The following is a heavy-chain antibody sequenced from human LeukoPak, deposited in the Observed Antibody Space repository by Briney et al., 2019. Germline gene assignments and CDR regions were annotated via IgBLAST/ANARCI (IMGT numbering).Heavy chain of an antibody. CDR2: INHSGST. D-gene: IGHD3-9*01. V-gene: IGHV4-34*01. CDR1: SGSFTVDY. CDR3: ATLRYFDWLHPAPLSDY. J-gene: IGHJ4*02. Sequence: PLETLSLTCAVYSGSFTVDYWSCIRHPPGKGREWIGEINHSGSTNYNPSLKSRVTISVDTSKNHVSLKLCSVTAPATAVYYCATLRYFDWLHPAPLSDYWGEGTMVTVSS.